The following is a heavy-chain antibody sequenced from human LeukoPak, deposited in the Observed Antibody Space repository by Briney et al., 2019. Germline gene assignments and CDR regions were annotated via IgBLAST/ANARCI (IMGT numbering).Heavy chain of an antibody. V-gene: IGHV4-39*01. D-gene: IGHD6-19*01. J-gene: IGHJ4*02. CDR1: GVSTTNGIYY. CDR2: VHNVGST. CDR3: ARHAEYNSGWHFYLDH. Sequence: SETLSLTCTVSGVSTTNGIYYWAWIRQSPGKGLEWVGSVHNVGSTYYNLSLRSRVTMSIDTSKNQFSLRLNSVTAADTAVYYCARHAEYNSGWHFYLDHWGQGILVTVSS.